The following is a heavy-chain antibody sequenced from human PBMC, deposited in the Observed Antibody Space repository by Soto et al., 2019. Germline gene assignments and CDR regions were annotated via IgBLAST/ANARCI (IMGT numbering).Heavy chain of an antibody. CDR2: ISSRSDI. D-gene: IGHD2-2*02. Sequence: GGALLLSCVCCVFSFSTYSINWVRQATGKGLEWVSSISSRSDIYYADSVKGRFTISRDNAKNSVSLQMNSLRAEDTAVYYCAREYTAWPLAYGLDVWGQGTTVTVSS. J-gene: IGHJ6*02. V-gene: IGHV3-21*01. CDR3: AREYTAWPLAYGLDV. CDR1: VFSFSTYS.